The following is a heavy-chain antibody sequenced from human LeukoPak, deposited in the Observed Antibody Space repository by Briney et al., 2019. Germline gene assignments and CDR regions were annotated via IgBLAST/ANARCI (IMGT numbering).Heavy chain of an antibody. CDR2: IYYSGST. CDR1: GGSISSGDYY. V-gene: IGHV4-30-4*02. Sequence: SETLSLTCTVSGGSISSGDYYWSWIRQPPGKGLEWIGYIYYSGSTYYNPSLKSRVTISVDTSKNQFSLKLSSVTAADTAVYYCAREASAYDAFDIWGQGTMVTVSS. CDR3: AREASAYDAFDI. J-gene: IGHJ3*02. D-gene: IGHD6-25*01.